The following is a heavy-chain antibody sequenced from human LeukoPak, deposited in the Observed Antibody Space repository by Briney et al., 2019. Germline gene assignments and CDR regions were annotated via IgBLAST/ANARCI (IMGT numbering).Heavy chain of an antibody. D-gene: IGHD3-10*01. CDR2: ISSSTSTI. Sequence: PGGSLRLSCAASGFPFSTYSMNWVRQAPGKGLEWISYISSSTSTIYYADSVKGRFTISRDIAKNSLYLQMHSLRAEDTAVYYCARDRFGEFDPWGQGTLVTVSS. CDR3: ARDRFGEFDP. CDR1: GFPFSTYS. V-gene: IGHV3-48*01. J-gene: IGHJ5*02.